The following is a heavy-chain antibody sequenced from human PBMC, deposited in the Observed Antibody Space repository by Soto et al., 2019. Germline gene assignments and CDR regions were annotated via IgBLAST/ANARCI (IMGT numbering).Heavy chain of an antibody. D-gene: IGHD3-22*01. Sequence: ASLKVACKASGYTFTSYYMHWVRQAPGEGLEWMGIINPSGGSTSYAQKFQGRVTMTRDTSTSTVYMELSSLRSEDTAVYYCASWGYYPIKDFSSQGALVTVSS. CDR2: INPSGGST. CDR1: GYTFTSYY. V-gene: IGHV1-46*03. CDR3: ASWGYYPIKDF. J-gene: IGHJ4*02.